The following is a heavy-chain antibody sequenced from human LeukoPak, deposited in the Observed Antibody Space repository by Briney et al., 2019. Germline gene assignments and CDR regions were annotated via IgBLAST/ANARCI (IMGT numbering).Heavy chain of an antibody. CDR2: ISSDGSST. CDR3: ARSRSGSMGWWFDP. V-gene: IGHV3-74*01. Sequence: GGSLRLSCAASGFTFSSYWMHWVRQAPGKGLVWVSRISSDGSSTSYADSVKGRFTISRDNAKNTLYLQMNSLRAEDTAVYYCARSRSGSMGWWFDPWGQGTLVTVSS. D-gene: IGHD3-10*01. J-gene: IGHJ5*02. CDR1: GFTFSSYW.